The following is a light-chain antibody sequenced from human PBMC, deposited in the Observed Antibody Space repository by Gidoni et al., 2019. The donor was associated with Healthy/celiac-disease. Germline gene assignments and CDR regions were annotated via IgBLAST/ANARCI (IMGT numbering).Light chain of an antibody. V-gene: IGKV3-20*01. Sequence: IVLTRSPGTLSLSPVERATLSCRASQSVSSSYLAWYQQKPGQAPRLLIYGASSRATGIPERFSGSGSGTDFTFTISRLEPEDFAVYYCQQYGSSPRTFGQGTKVEIK. CDR3: QQYGSSPRT. J-gene: IGKJ1*01. CDR1: QSVSSSY. CDR2: GAS.